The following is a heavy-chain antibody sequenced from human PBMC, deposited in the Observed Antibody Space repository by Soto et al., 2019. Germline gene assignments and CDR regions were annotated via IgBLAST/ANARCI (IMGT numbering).Heavy chain of an antibody. CDR2: ISSNGVST. CDR1: GLNFNDYA. CDR3: VKDRFVNY. Sequence: LRLSCSASGLNFNDYAMHWVRQAAGKGLKYVSSISSNGVSTYYADSVKGRFTISRDNSKNTLYLQMNSLRVEDTAVYYCVKDRFVNYWGQGALVTVSS. D-gene: IGHD3-3*01. J-gene: IGHJ4*02. V-gene: IGHV3-64D*06.